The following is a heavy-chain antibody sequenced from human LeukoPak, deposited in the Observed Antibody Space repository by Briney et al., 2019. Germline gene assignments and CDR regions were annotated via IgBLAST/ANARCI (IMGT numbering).Heavy chain of an antibody. D-gene: IGHD3-9*01. CDR2: IFYSGST. Sequence: SETLFLTCTVSGDSISSGAYYWGWIRQSPGEGLEWIGSIFYSGSTYYNPSLYSRVSISVDTSKNQFSLKLISVTAADTAVYYCARDSYYDILTGFRQFDSWGQGILVTVSS. CDR1: GDSISSGAYY. V-gene: IGHV4-39*07. CDR3: ARDSYYDILTGFRQFDS. J-gene: IGHJ4*02.